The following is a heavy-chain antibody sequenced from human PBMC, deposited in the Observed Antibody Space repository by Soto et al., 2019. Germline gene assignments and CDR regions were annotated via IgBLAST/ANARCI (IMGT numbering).Heavy chain of an antibody. V-gene: IGHV4-30-4*01. CDR1: GDSISSGDYY. CDR2: IYYSGST. Sequence: SETLSLTCTVSGDSISSGDYYWSWIRQPPGKGLEWIGLIYYSGSTHYNPSLKSRVTISLDTSKNQFSLKLSSVTAADTAVYYCHGYGYWGQGTLVTVSS. CDR3: HGYGY. D-gene: IGHD5-12*01. J-gene: IGHJ4*02.